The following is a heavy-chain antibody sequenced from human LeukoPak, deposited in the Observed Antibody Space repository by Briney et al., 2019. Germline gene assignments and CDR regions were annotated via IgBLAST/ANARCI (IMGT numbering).Heavy chain of an antibody. CDR1: GYTFTSYD. Sequence: ASVKVSCKASGYTFTSYDINWVRQATGQGLEWMGWMNPNSGNTGYAQKFQGGVTMTRNTSISTAYMELSSLRSEDTAVYYCARGRQHQMYGSGSYYAGDWGQGTLVTVSS. CDR3: ARGRQHQMYGSGSYYAGD. V-gene: IGHV1-8*01. J-gene: IGHJ4*02. D-gene: IGHD3-10*01. CDR2: MNPNSGNT.